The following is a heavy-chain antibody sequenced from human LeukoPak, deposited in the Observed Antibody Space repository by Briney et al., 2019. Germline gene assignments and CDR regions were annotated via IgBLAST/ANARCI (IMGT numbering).Heavy chain of an antibody. CDR2: IKQDGSEK. Sequence: GGSLRLPCAASGFTFSSYWMSWVRQTPGEGLEWVANIKQDGSEKYYVDSVKGRFTISRDNAKNSLYLQMNSLRAEDTAVYYCARDRNYGDYHLYYYYGMDVWGQGTTVTVSS. V-gene: IGHV3-7*01. CDR1: GFTFSSYW. CDR3: ARDRNYGDYHLYYYYGMDV. D-gene: IGHD4-17*01. J-gene: IGHJ6*02.